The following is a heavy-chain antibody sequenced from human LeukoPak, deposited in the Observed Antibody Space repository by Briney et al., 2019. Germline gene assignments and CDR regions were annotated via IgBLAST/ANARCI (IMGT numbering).Heavy chain of an antibody. CDR2: IIPIFGTA. CDR3: ARGRVCYYDSSGYYVYFQH. D-gene: IGHD3-22*01. CDR1: GGTFSSYA. Sequence: SVKVSCKASGGTFSSYAISWVRQAPGQGLEWMGRIIPIFGTANYAQKFQGRVTITTDESTSTAYMELSSLRSEDTAVYYCARGRVCYYDSSGYYVYFQHWGQGTLVTVSS. J-gene: IGHJ1*01. V-gene: IGHV1-69*05.